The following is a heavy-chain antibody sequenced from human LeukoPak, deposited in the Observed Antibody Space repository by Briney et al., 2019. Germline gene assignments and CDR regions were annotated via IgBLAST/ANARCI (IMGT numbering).Heavy chain of an antibody. J-gene: IGHJ6*02. CDR2: IIPIFGTA. Sequence: SVKVSCKASGGTLSSYATSWVRHAPGQGLEWMGGIIPIFGTANYAQKFQGRVTITADESTSTAYMELSSLRSEDTAVYYCASPTTVTRNDYYYYGMDVWGQGTTVTVSS. D-gene: IGHD4-17*01. CDR3: ASPTTVTRNDYYYYGMDV. V-gene: IGHV1-69*13. CDR1: GGTLSSYA.